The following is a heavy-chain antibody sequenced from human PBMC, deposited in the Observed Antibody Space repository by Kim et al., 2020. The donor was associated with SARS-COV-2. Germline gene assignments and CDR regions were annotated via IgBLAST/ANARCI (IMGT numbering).Heavy chain of an antibody. J-gene: IGHJ6*01. Sequence: SETLSLTCTVSGGSISSSSYYWGWIRQPPGKGLEWIGCIYYSGSTYYNPSLKSRVTISVDTSKNQFSLKLSSVTAADTAVYYCASSISSWHDLYYYYVMDACGQGTTVSVSP. CDR2: IYYSGST. CDR1: GGSISSSSYY. CDR3: ASSISSWHDLYYYYVMDA. D-gene: IGHD6-13*01. V-gene: IGHV4-39*01.